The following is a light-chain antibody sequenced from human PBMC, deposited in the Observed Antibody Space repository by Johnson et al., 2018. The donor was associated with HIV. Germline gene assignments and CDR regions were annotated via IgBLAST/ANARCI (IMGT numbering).Light chain of an antibody. J-gene: IGLJ1*01. CDR1: SSNIGSNY. CDR2: ENN. Sequence: QSVLTQPPSVSAAPGQKVTISCSGSSSNIGSNYVSWYQQLPGTAPKLLIYENNKRPSGIPDRFSGSKSGTSATLGIAGLQPGDEADYYCVTCDSSLSAGVFGTGPGVTVL. V-gene: IGLV1-51*02. CDR3: VTCDSSLSAGV.